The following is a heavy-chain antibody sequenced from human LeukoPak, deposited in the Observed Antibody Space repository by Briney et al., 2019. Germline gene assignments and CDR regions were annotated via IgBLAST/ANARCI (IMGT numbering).Heavy chain of an antibody. CDR3: ARDKFGAAAGTDY. V-gene: IGHV1-2*02. CDR2: INPNSGGT. D-gene: IGHD6-13*01. J-gene: IGHJ4*02. Sequence: ASVRVSCKASGDTFTGYYMHWVRQAPGQGREGMGWINPNSGGTNYAQKMQGRVTITRETAIRTAYMERSRLRSDDTAVYYCARDKFGAAAGTDYWGQGTLVTVSS. CDR1: GDTFTGYY.